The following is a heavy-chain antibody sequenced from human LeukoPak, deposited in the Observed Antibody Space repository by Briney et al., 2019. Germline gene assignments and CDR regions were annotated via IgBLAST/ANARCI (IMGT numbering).Heavy chain of an antibody. Sequence: SETLSLTCTVSGGSLSSSSYYWGWIRQPPGKGLEWIGSIYYSGSTYYNPSLKSRVTISVDTSKNQFSLKLSSVTAADTAVYYCARKPDYYDSSGYRDAFDIWGQGTMVTVSS. V-gene: IGHV4-39*01. CDR3: ARKPDYYDSSGYRDAFDI. CDR2: IYYSGST. D-gene: IGHD3-22*01. CDR1: GGSLSSSSYY. J-gene: IGHJ3*02.